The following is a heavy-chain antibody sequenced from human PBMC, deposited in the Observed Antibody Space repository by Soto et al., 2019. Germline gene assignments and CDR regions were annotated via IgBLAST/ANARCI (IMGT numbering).Heavy chain of an antibody. D-gene: IGHD3-16*02. CDR2: ISYDGSNK. V-gene: IGHV3-30-3*01. Sequence: PGGSLRLSCAASGFTFSCYAMHWVRQAPGKGLEWVAVISYDGSNKYYADSVKGRFTISRDNSKNTLYLQMNSLRAEDTAVYYCARDKRKIYVWGSYPNDYWGQGILVTVSS. CDR1: GFTFSCYA. CDR3: ARDKRKIYVWGSYPNDY. J-gene: IGHJ4*02.